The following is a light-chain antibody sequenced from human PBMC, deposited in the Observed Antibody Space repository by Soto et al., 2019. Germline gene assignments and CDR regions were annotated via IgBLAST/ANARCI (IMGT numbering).Light chain of an antibody. CDR3: AAWDASLSACV. CDR1: SSNIGSNY. Sequence: QSALTQPPSASGTPGQRVTISCSGSSSNIGSNYVYWYQQLPGTAPKLLIYRNNQRPSGVPDRFSGSRSGTSASLAIVGLRSEDEAIYYCAAWDASLSACVFGNGTKVTVL. J-gene: IGLJ1*01. CDR2: RNN. V-gene: IGLV1-47*01.